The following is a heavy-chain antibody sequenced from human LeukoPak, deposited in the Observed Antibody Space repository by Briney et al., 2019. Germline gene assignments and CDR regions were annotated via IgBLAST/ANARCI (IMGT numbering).Heavy chain of an antibody. V-gene: IGHV3-7*01. Sequence: GSLRFSCAASGFSLSGYWMTRVRQAPGKGLEWVARLHADGVEQNYVDSVTGRFTMSRDNANNSLDLLMNSLRVEDTAVYYCARGGYSFDYLGQGTLVAVSS. CDR3: ARGGYSFDY. CDR1: GFSLSGYW. D-gene: IGHD5-18*01. J-gene: IGHJ4*02. CDR2: LHADGVEQ.